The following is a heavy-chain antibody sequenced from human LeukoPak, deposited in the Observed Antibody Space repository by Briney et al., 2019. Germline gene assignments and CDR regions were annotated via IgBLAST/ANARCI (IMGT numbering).Heavy chain of an antibody. CDR3: ARHPNSNWDY. CDR2: IKQDGSEK. V-gene: IGHV3-7*03. Sequence: PGGSLRLSCAASGFTFSSYWMSWVRQAPGKGLEWVANIKQDGSEKYYVDSVKGRFTVSRDNAQNSLYLQMNNLRVEDTAVYYCARHPNSNWDYWGQGTLVTVSS. J-gene: IGHJ4*02. CDR1: GFTFSSYW. D-gene: IGHD6-13*01.